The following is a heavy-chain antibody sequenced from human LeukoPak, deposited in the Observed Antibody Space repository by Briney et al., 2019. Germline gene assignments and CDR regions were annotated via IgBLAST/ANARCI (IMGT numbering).Heavy chain of an antibody. J-gene: IGHJ4*02. CDR3: ARGTLKAAATDFDY. Sequence: GSLRLSCAASGFTFDDYGMSWVRQAPGEGLEWVSGINWNGGSTGYAGSVKGRFTISRDNAKNSLYLQMNSLRAEDTALYYCARGTLKAAATDFDYWGQGTLVTVSS. D-gene: IGHD6-13*01. CDR2: INWNGGST. CDR1: GFTFDDYG. V-gene: IGHV3-20*04.